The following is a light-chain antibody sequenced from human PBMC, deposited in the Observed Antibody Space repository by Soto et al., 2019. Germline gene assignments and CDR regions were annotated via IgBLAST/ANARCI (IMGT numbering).Light chain of an antibody. J-gene: IGKJ1*01. CDR2: AAS. Sequence: DIQMTQSPSSLSASVGDRVTITCRASQGISNYLAWYQQKPGKAPKLLIYAASTLQNRVPSRFSGSGSGTEFTLTISSLQPDDFATYFRQHYNGYSFTWTFGQGTKVDIK. CDR1: QGISNY. V-gene: IGKV1-9*01. CDR3: QHYNGYSFTWT.